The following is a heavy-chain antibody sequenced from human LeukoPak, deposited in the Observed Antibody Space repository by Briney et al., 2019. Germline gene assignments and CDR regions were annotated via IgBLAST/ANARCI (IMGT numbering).Heavy chain of an antibody. D-gene: IGHD4-17*01. CDR3: ARARWTSTATTYYLDH. Sequence: ASVKVSCKASGYTFTSYAIQWVCQAPGQRLEWMGWIDAGNGKTKYSQNFQGRVTITRDTSATTAYMDLSSLRSEDTAVYYCARARWTSTATTYYLDHWGQGTLVTVSS. V-gene: IGHV1-3*01. CDR1: GYTFTSYA. J-gene: IGHJ4*02. CDR2: IDAGNGKT.